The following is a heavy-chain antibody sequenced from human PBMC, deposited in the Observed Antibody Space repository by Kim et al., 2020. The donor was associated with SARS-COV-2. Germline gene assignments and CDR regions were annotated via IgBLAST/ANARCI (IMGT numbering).Heavy chain of an antibody. CDR3: AVLLLWFGEGGDAFDI. CDR1: GFTFSSYA. CDR2: ISYDGSNK. V-gene: IGHV3-30-3*01. Sequence: GGSLRLSCAASGFTFSSYAMHWVRQAPGKGLEWVAVISYDGSNKYYADSVKGRFTISRDNSKNTLYLQMNSLRAEDTAVYYCAVLLLWFGEGGDAFDIWGQGTMVTSLQ. J-gene: IGHJ3*02. D-gene: IGHD3-10*01.